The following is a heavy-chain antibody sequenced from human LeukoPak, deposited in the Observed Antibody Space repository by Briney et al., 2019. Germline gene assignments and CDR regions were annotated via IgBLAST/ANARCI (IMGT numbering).Heavy chain of an antibody. CDR1: GYTFTGYY. J-gene: IGHJ4*02. Sequence: SCKASGYTFTGYYMHWVRQAPGKGLEWVAVMSYDERTTYYTDSVKGRFTISRDNSKNTLFLQMDSLRIEDTALYYCARRLPAAVLDYWGQGTLVTVAS. CDR3: ARRLPAAVLDY. D-gene: IGHD2-2*01. CDR2: MSYDERTT. V-gene: IGHV3-30*04.